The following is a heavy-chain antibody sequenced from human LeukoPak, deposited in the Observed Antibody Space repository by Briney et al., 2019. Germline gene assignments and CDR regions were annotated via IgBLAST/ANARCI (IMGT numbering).Heavy chain of an antibody. J-gene: IGHJ4*02. CDR3: ARDACSGGSCYRNFDY. CDR1: GFTFSSYA. Sequence: PGRSLRLSCAASGFTFSSYAMHWVRQAPGKGLEWVAVISYDGSNKYYADSVKGRFTISRDNSKNTLYLQMNSLRAEDTAVYYCARDACSGGSCYRNFDYWGQGTLVTVYS. CDR2: ISYDGSNK. D-gene: IGHD2-15*01. V-gene: IGHV3-30-3*01.